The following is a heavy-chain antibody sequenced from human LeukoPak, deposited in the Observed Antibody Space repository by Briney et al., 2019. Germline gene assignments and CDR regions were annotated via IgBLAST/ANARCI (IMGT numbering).Heavy chain of an antibody. J-gene: IGHJ6*02. CDR2: VHLDGRT. D-gene: IGHD3-22*01. CDR1: GGSVTSTNW. CDR3: ARVPSGPYYPVYYYGLDL. Sequence: SETLSPTCDVSGGSVTSTNWWTWVRQPPGKGLEWIGEVHLDGRTDYNPSLKSRLIMSVDLPENHISLKLTSVTAADTAVYYCARVPSGPYYPVYYYGLDLWGQGITVTVSS. V-gene: IGHV4-4*02.